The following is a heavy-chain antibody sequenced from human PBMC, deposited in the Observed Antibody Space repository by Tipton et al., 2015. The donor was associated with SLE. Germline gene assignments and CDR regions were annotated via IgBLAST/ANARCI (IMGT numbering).Heavy chain of an antibody. Sequence: LRLSCAVSGGSITSSYWSWIRQPPGKGLEWIGYIYHSGSTYYNPSLKSRVTISVDRSKNQFSLKLSSVTAADTAVYYCAREDSSGANDFDYWGQGTLVTVSS. D-gene: IGHD3-22*01. CDR2: IYHSGST. CDR1: GGSITSSY. V-gene: IGHV4-30-2*01. J-gene: IGHJ4*02. CDR3: AREDSSGANDFDY.